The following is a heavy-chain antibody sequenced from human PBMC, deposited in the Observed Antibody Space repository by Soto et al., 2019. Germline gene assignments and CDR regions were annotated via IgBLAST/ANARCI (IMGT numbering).Heavy chain of an antibody. CDR1: GGSVSRGSYY. D-gene: IGHD1-1*01. J-gene: IGHJ4*02. CDR2: IYYSGSA. V-gene: IGHV4-61*01. Sequence: KTSETLSLTCTVSGGSVSRGSYYWSWIRQPPGKGLEWIGYIYYSGSATYNPSLKSRVTISVDTSKNQFSLKLSSVTAADTAVYYCARERTGDPTFFDYWGQGTLVTVSS. CDR3: ARERTGDPTFFDY.